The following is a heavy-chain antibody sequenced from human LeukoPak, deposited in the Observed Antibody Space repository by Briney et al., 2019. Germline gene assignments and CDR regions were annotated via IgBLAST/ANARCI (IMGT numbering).Heavy chain of an antibody. J-gene: IGHJ4*02. CDR2: INPNSGGT. CDR1: GYTFTGYY. Sequence: ASVKVSRKASGYTFTGYYMHWVRQAPGQGLEWMGWINPNSGGTNYAQKFQGRVVMTMDTAISTAYLDLRRLTSDDTAMYYCASSFYRRTDAWGQGSLVTVSS. V-gene: IGHV1-2*02. D-gene: IGHD3-16*02. CDR3: ASSFYRRTDA.